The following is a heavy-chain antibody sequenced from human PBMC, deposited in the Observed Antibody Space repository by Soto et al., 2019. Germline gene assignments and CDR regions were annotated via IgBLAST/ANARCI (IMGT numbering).Heavy chain of an antibody. CDR2: IYYSGST. Sequence: ASETLSLTCTVSGGSISSYYWSWIRQPPGKGLEWIGYIYYSGSTNYNPSLKSRVTISVDTSKNQFSLKLSSVTAADTAVYYCARSGGVVVATRYLNWFDPWGRGTLVTVSS. CDR1: GGSISSYY. CDR3: ARSGGVVVATRYLNWFDP. J-gene: IGHJ5*02. V-gene: IGHV4-59*01. D-gene: IGHD2-15*01.